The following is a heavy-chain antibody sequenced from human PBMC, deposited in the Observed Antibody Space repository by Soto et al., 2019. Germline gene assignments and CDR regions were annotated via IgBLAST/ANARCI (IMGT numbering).Heavy chain of an antibody. Sequence: GSLRLSCAASGFTFSSYWMDWVRQAPGKGLVWVSRINSDGSSTSYADSVRGRFTISRDNAKNTLYLQMNSLRAEDTAVYYCAMGYCSGGSCYPDYWGQGTLVTVSS. CDR1: GFTFSSYW. D-gene: IGHD2-15*01. CDR2: INSDGSST. CDR3: AMGYCSGGSCYPDY. V-gene: IGHV3-74*01. J-gene: IGHJ4*02.